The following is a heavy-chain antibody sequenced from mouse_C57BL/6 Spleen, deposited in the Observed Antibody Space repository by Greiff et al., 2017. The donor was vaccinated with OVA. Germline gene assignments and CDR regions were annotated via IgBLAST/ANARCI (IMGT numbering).Heavy chain of an antibody. D-gene: IGHD2-5*01. CDR3: ARAWVSNYGYFDV. V-gene: IGHV1-52*01. Sequence: QVQLQQPGAELVRPGSSVKLSCKASGYTFTSYWMHWVKQRPIQGLEWIGNIDPSDSETHYNQKFKDKATLTVDKSSSTAYMQLSSLTSEDSAVYYCARAWVSNYGYFDVWGTGTTVTVSS. CDR1: GYTFTSYW. J-gene: IGHJ1*03. CDR2: IDPSDSET.